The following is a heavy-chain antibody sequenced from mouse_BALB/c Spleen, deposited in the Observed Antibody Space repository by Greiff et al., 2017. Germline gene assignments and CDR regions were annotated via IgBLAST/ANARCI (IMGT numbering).Heavy chain of an antibody. CDR3: ARRGN. CDR1: GFAFSSYD. V-gene: IGHV5-12-1*01. J-gene: IGHJ4*01. Sequence: EVKLQESGGGLVKPGGSLKLSCAASGFAFSSYDMSWVRQTPEKRLEWVAYISSGGGSTYYPDTVKGRFTISRDNAKNTLYLQMSSLKSEDTAMYYCARRGNWGQGTSVTVSS. CDR2: ISSGGGST.